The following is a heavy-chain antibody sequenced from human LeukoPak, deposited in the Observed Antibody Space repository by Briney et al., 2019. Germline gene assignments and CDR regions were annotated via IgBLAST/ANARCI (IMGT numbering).Heavy chain of an antibody. D-gene: IGHD3-10*01. V-gene: IGHV1-2*06. CDR3: ARVPLGLWFGENYFDY. Sequence: ASVKVSCNASGYTFTGYYMHWVRQAPGQGLEWMGRINPNRGGTIYAQKFQGRVTMTRDTSISTAYMELSRLRSDDTAVYYCARVPLGLWFGENYFDYWGQGTLVTVSS. J-gene: IGHJ4*02. CDR2: INPNRGGT. CDR1: GYTFTGYY.